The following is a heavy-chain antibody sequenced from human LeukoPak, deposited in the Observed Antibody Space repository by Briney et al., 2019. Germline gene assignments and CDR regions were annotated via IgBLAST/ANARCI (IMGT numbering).Heavy chain of an antibody. CDR2: ISSSSSYI. D-gene: IGHD3-10*01. CDR3: AKDRASRNWFDP. Sequence: PGGSLRLSCAASGFTFTGYNIHWVRQAPGKGLEWVSSISSSSSYIYYADSVKGRFTISRDNAKNSLYLQMNSLRAEDTAVYYCAKDRASRNWFDPWGQGTLVTVSS. J-gene: IGHJ5*02. V-gene: IGHV3-21*01. CDR1: GFTFTGYN.